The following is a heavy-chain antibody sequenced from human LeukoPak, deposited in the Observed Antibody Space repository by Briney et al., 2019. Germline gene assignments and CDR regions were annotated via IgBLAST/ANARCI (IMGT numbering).Heavy chain of an antibody. D-gene: IGHD6-19*01. CDR1: LGALSRYY. Sequence: SETLSLTCTVSLGALSRYYWSWLRQSPGKGLEWIGYIYYTGSTNYNPSLKSRVTISLDTPKNQFSLKLNSVTAADTAVYYCASGAVGLRPLQHWGQGTLVTVSS. V-gene: IGHV4-59*08. J-gene: IGHJ1*01. CDR3: ASGAVGLRPLQH. CDR2: IYYTGST.